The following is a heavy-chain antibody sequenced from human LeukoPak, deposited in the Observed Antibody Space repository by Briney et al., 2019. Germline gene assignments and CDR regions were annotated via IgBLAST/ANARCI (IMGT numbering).Heavy chain of an antibody. J-gene: IGHJ4*02. CDR2: FYYTGST. Sequence: GSLRLSCAASGFTFSSYSMSWVRQPPGKGLEWIGYFYYTGSTNYNPSLKSRVTISVDTSKNQVSLRLTSVTAADTAVYYCTRDKAGHTDYWGQGTLVTVSS. CDR3: TRDKAGHTDY. D-gene: IGHD6-19*01. V-gene: IGHV4-59*01. CDR1: GFTFSSYS.